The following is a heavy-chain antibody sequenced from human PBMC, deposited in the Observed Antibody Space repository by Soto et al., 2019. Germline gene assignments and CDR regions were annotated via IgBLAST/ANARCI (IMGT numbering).Heavy chain of an antibody. Sequence: QVQLVQSGAEVKKPGSSVKVSCKASGGTFSSYTISCVRQAPGQGLEWMGRIIPILGIANYAQKFQGRVTITADKSTSTAYMELSSLRSEDTAVYYCARDNDAHPYYYGMDVWGQGTTVTVSS. CDR1: GGTFSSYT. V-gene: IGHV1-69*08. CDR2: IIPILGIA. J-gene: IGHJ6*02. D-gene: IGHD1-1*01. CDR3: ARDNDAHPYYYGMDV.